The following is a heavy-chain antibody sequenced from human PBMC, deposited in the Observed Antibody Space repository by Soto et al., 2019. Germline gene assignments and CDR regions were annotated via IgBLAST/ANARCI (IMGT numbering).Heavy chain of an antibody. CDR1: GFTFSSYS. D-gene: IGHD6-19*01. CDR3: ARGIDSIGPQGGMDV. V-gene: IGHV3-48*02. CDR2: ISSSSSTI. J-gene: IGHJ6*02. Sequence: EVQLVESGGGLVQPGGSLRLSCAASGFTFSSYSMNWVRQAPGKGLEWVSYISSSSSTIYYADSVKGRFTISRDNAKNTLYLQMNSLRDEDTAVYYCARGIDSIGPQGGMDVWGQGTTVTVSS.